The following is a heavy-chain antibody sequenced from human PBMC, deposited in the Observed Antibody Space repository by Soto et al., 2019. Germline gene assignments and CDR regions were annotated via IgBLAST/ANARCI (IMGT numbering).Heavy chain of an antibody. D-gene: IGHD5-18*01. V-gene: IGHV3-15*01. CDR1: GFTFSNAW. Sequence: PGGSLRLSCAASGFTFSNAWMSWVRQAPGKGLEWVGRIKSKTDGGTTDYAAPVKGRFTISRDDSKTTLYLQMNSLKTEDTAVYYCTTRRGYSYGYGYYYYYGMDVWGQGTTVTVSS. CDR2: IKSKTDGGTT. CDR3: TTRRGYSYGYGYYYYYGMDV. J-gene: IGHJ6*02.